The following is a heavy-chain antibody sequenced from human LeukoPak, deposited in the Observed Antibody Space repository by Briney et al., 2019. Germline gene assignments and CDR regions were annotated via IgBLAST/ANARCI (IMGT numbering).Heavy chain of an antibody. J-gene: IGHJ4*02. CDR3: ARRRFELPY. V-gene: IGHV4-59*01. CDR1: GGSISSYY. D-gene: IGHD2-15*01. CDR2: IYYSGST. Sequence: SETLSLTCTVSGGSISSYYWSWVRQPPGKGLEWIGYIYYSGSTNYNPSLKSRVAMSVDTSNNQFFLRLTSVTAADTALYYCARRRFELPYWGQGTLVTASS.